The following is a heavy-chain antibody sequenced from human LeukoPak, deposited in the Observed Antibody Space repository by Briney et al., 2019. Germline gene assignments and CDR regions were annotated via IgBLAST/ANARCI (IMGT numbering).Heavy chain of an antibody. Sequence: GGSLRLSCAASGFAFTSQAMGWVRQAPGKGLEWVSVISDSGSITYYADSVKGRFTISRDNAKNSLYLQMNSLRAEDTAVYYCARASMRMSTAGLVDYWGQGTLVTVSS. CDR2: ISDSGSIT. CDR3: ARASMRMSTAGLVDY. CDR1: GFAFTSQA. V-gene: IGHV3-23*01. D-gene: IGHD6-13*01. J-gene: IGHJ4*02.